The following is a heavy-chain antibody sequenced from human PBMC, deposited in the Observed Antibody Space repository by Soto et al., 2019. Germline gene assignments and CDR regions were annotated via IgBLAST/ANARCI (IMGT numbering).Heavy chain of an antibody. V-gene: IGHV3-21*01. CDR1: GFTFSSYS. CDR2: ISSSSSYI. D-gene: IGHD1-26*01. J-gene: IGHJ4*02. CDR3: ARGHANIVGATFDY. Sequence: GSLRLSCAASGFTFSSYSMNWVRQAPGKGLEWVSSISSSSSYIYYADSVKGRFTISRDNAKNSLYLQMNSLRAEDTAVYYCARGHANIVGATFDYWGQGTLVTVSS.